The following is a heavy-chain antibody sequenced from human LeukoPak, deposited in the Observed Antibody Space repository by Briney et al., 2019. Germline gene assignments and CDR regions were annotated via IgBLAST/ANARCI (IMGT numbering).Heavy chain of an antibody. D-gene: IGHD3-16*01. CDR3: ARDSTRGGADDAFDI. V-gene: IGHV4-39*07. CDR2: IYYSGST. J-gene: IGHJ3*02. Sequence: SETLSLTCTVSGGSISSSSYYWGWIRQPPGKGLEWIGSIYYSGSTYYNPSLKSRVTISVDTSKNQFSLKLSSVTAADTAVYYCARDSTRGGADDAFDIWGQGTMVTVSS. CDR1: GGSISSSSYY.